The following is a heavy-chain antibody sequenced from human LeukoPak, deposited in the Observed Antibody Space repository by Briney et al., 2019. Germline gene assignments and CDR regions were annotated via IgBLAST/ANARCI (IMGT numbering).Heavy chain of an antibody. CDR1: GGTFSSYA. V-gene: IGHV1-69*13. J-gene: IGHJ4*02. D-gene: IGHD2-2*01. Sequence: GASVKVSCKASGGTFSSYAISWVRQAPGQGLEWLGQIIPIFGTANYAQKFQGRVTITADESTSTAYMELSSLRSEDTAVYYCATTAVKYQLLPSYYFDYWGQGTLVTVSS. CDR3: ATTAVKYQLLPSYYFDY. CDR2: IIPIFGTA.